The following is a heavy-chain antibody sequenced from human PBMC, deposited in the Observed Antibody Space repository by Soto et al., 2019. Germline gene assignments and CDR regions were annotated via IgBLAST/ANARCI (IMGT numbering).Heavy chain of an antibody. J-gene: IGHJ4*02. CDR1: GFTFSSYA. CDR2: ISGSGSST. D-gene: IGHD3-22*01. V-gene: IGHV3-23*01. Sequence: GGSLRLSCAASGFTFSSYAMSWVRQAPGKGLEWVSAISGSGSSTYYADSVKGRFTISRDNSKNTLYLQMNSLRAEDTAVYYCAKSPYYYDSSSFDYWGQGTLVTVSS. CDR3: AKSPYYYDSSSFDY.